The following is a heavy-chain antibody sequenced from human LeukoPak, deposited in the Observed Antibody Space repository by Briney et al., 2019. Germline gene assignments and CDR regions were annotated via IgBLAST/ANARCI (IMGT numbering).Heavy chain of an antibody. J-gene: IGHJ4*02. CDR2: IYHSGSA. D-gene: IGHD4-17*01. CDR3: ARSTPVTYYFDY. V-gene: IGHV4-30-2*01. Sequence: PSETLSLTCAVSGGSISSSGYSWSWIRQPPGKGLEWIGYIYHSGSAYYNPSLTSRVTMSVDRSKNQFSLNLSSVTAADTAVYYCARSTPVTYYFDYWGQGTLVTVSP. CDR1: GGSISSSGYS.